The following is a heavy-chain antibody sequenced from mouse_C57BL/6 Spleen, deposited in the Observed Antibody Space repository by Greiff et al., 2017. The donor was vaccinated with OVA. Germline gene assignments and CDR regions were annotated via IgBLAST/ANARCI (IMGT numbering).Heavy chain of an antibody. J-gene: IGHJ2*01. CDR3: ARDYYGSSGGFDY. V-gene: IGHV3-6*01. Sequence: VQLKESGPGLVKPSQSLSLTCSVTGYSITSGYYWNWIRQFPGNKLEWMGYISYDGSNNYNPSLKNRISITRDTSKNQFFLKLNSVTTEDTATYYCARDYYGSSGGFDYWGQGTTLTVSS. CDR1: GYSITSGYY. D-gene: IGHD1-1*01. CDR2: ISYDGSN.